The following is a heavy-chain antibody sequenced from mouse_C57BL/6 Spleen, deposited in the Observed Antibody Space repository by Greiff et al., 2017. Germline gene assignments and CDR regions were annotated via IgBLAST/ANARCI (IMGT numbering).Heavy chain of an antibody. CDR2: IDPSDSYT. CDR1: GYTFTSYW. J-gene: IGHJ3*01. V-gene: IGHV1-50*01. D-gene: IGHD4-1*01. Sequence: QVQLQQPGAELVKPGASVKLSCKASGYTFTSYWMQWVKQRPGQGLEWIGEIDPSDSYTNYNQKFKGKATLTVDTSSSTAYMQLSSLTSEDSAVDYCARSSANWSWFAYWGQGTLVTVSA. CDR3: ARSSANWSWFAY.